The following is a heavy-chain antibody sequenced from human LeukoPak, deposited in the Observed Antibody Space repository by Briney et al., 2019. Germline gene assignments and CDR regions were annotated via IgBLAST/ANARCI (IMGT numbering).Heavy chain of an antibody. Sequence: SETLSLTCSVSDVSISSHYWSWLRQPPGKGLEWIAYMRDTVNTKDNPSFKSRLTLSADTSKNQFSLRLSSVTAADSAVYYCATIKRGNIYGYYDFWGQGILVTVSS. V-gene: IGHV4-59*11. J-gene: IGHJ4*02. CDR1: DVSISSHY. CDR2: MRDTVNT. CDR3: ATIKRGNIYGYYDF. D-gene: IGHD5-18*01.